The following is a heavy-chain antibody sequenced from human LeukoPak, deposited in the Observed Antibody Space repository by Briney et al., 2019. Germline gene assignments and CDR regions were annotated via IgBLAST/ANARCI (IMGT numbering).Heavy chain of an antibody. V-gene: IGHV3-7*01. J-gene: IGHJ4*02. CDR2: INEDGSEK. CDR3: AKDRGAGWELLFDY. Sequence: GGSLRLSCEASGFTFSSYWMSWVRQAPGKGLEWVANINEDGSEKYYVDSVRGRFTISRDNAKNSLYLQMNSLRAEDTAVYYCAKDRGAGWELLFDYWGQGTLVTVSS. CDR1: GFTFSSYW. D-gene: IGHD1-26*01.